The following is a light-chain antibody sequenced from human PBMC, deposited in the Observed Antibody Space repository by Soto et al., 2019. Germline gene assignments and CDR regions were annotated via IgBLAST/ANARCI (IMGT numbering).Light chain of an antibody. CDR2: AAS. CDR3: QQLNSYPFT. CDR1: QSISSW. Sequence: IQMTQSPSSLLASVGDRLTIICRASQSISSWLAWYQQKPGKXXKXXIYAASTLQSGVPSRFSGSGSGTDVTLTVSSLQPEDCATYYCQQLNSYPFTFGQGTRREIK. V-gene: IGKV1-5*02. J-gene: IGKJ5*01.